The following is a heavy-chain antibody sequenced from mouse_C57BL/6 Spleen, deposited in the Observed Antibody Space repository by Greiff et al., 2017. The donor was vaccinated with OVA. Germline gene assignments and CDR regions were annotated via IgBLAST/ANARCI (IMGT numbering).Heavy chain of an antibody. J-gene: IGHJ2*01. CDR1: GYTFTDYY. D-gene: IGHD2-4*01. CDR3: ARRDYEDYFDY. Sequence: VQLQQSGPELVKPGASVKISCKASGYTFTDYYMNWVKQSHGKSLEWIGDINPNNGGTSYNQKFKGKATLTVDKSSSTAYMELRSLTSEDSAVYYCARRDYEDYFDYWGQGTTLTVSS. CDR2: INPNNGGT. V-gene: IGHV1-26*01.